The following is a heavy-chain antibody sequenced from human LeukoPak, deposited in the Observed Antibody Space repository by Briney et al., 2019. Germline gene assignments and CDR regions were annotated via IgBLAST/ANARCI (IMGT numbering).Heavy chain of an antibody. V-gene: IGHV3-23*01. D-gene: IGHD1-26*01. CDR2: ISGSGGST. CDR1: GFTFSSYA. CDR3: AKDYRGSFTD. J-gene: IGHJ4*02. Sequence: GGSLRLSCAASGFTFSSYAMSWVRQAPGKGLEWVSAISGSGGSTYYADSVKGRFTIFRDISKNTLFLQMNSLRAEDTAVYFCAKDYRGSFTDWGQGTLVTVSS.